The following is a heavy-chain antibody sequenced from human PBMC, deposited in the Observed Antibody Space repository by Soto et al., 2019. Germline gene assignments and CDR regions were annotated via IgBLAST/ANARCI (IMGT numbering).Heavy chain of an antibody. CDR1: GFTFSSYG. CDR2: IWYDGSNK. D-gene: IGHD6-13*01. Sequence: QVQLVESGGGVVQPGRSLRLSCAASGFTFSSYGMHWVRQAPGKGLEWVAVIWYDGSNKYYADSVKGRFTISRDNSKNTSDLQMSSLRSEDTAVDSWARGVAEAGLKPARFMDVWGRGTTVTVSS. J-gene: IGHJ6*02. CDR3: ARGVAEAGLKPARFMDV. V-gene: IGHV3-33*01.